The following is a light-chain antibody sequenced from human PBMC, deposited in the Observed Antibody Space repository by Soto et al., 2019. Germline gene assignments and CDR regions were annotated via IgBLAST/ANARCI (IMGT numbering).Light chain of an antibody. J-gene: IGLJ2*01. CDR1: SSDVGGYNY. CDR3: CSYAGIYTVV. Sequence: QSVLTQPRSVSGSPGQSVTISCTGTSSDVGGYNYVSWYQQHPGKAPKLMMYDVSKRPSGVPDRFSGSKSGNTASLTISGLQAEDEADYYCCSYAGIYTVVFGGGTKLTVL. V-gene: IGLV2-11*01. CDR2: DVS.